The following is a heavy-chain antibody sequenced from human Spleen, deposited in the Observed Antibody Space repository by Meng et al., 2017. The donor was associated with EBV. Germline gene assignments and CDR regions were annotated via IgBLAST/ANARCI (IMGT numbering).Heavy chain of an antibody. CDR1: RESIINNNW. Sequence: HVQLQASRPGLVQPAGTVSLLCPLARESIINNNWCSSFRQTPGKGLEWFVENFPGGGTNNNPSLTSRVTISLDKSKNQISLRLSSVTAADTAVYFCARTESLAVAGSLGYWGQGTLVTVSS. J-gene: IGHJ4*02. CDR3: ARTESLAVAGSLGY. V-gene: IGHV4-4*01. D-gene: IGHD6-19*01. CDR2: NFPGGGT.